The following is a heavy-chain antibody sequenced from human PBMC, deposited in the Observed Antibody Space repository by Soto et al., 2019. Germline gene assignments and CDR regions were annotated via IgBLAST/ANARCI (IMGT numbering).Heavy chain of an antibody. J-gene: IGHJ4*02. Sequence: SETLSLTCAVYGGSFSGYYWSWIRQPPGKGLEWIGEINHSGSTYYNPSLKSRVTISVDTSKNQFSLKLSSVTAADTAVYYCAKTMTTASLRLYYFDYWGQGTLVTVSS. CDR2: INHSGST. CDR1: GGSFSGYY. V-gene: IGHV4-34*01. CDR3: AKTMTTASLRLYYFDY. D-gene: IGHD4-17*01.